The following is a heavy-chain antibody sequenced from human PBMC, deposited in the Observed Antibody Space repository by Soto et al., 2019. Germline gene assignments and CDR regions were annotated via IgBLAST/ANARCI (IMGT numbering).Heavy chain of an antibody. J-gene: IGHJ4*02. CDR3: ARHRWGSGSYSGLLDF. Sequence: SETLSLTCSVSGGSISTSSYFWGWIRQPPGKGLEWVGAVHYSGSANYRSSLQSRVTISVDASQNQFSLRLRSVTAADTAVYYCARHRWGSGSYSGLLDFWGQGALLTVSS. V-gene: IGHV4-39*01. CDR2: VHYSGSA. CDR1: GGSISTSSYF. D-gene: IGHD3-10*01.